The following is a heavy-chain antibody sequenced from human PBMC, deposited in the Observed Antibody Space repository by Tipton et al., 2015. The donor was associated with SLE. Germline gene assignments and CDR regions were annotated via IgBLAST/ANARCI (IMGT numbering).Heavy chain of an antibody. D-gene: IGHD2-2*01. CDR1: GFTFSSYW. CDR2: ISRDGSTT. CDR3: AKSHCSRTTCSHYFDS. Sequence: SLRLSCAASGFTFSSYWMHWVRQAPGKGLVWISRISRDGSTTYYTDSVKGRFTISRDNSKNTLNLQMNSLRAEDTAVYYCAKSHCSRTTCSHYFDSWGQGTLVTVSS. V-gene: IGHV3-74*01. J-gene: IGHJ4*02.